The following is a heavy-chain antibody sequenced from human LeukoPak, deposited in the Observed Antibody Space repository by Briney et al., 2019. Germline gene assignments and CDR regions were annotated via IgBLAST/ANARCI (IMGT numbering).Heavy chain of an antibody. CDR2: ISSSGSTI. J-gene: IGHJ4*02. CDR3: ASQDYGDYASEDY. D-gene: IGHD4-17*01. Sequence: GGSLRLSCAASGFTFSSYEMNWVRQAPGKGLEWVSYISSSGSTIYYADSVKGRFTISRDNAKNSLYLQMNSLRAEDTAVYYCASQDYGDYASEDYWGQGTLVTVSS. CDR1: GFTFSSYE. V-gene: IGHV3-48*03.